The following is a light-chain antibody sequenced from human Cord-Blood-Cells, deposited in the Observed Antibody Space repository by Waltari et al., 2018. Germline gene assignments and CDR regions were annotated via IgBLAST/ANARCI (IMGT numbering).Light chain of an antibody. CDR1: QGISSA. CDR2: DAS. J-gene: IGKJ2*01. V-gene: IGKV1-13*02. CDR3: QQFNSYQYT. Sequence: AIQLTQSPSSLSASVGDRVTITCRASQGISSALAWYQQKPGKAPKLLIYDASSLESEVPSRFSGSGSGTDFTLTISSLQPEDFATYYCQQFNSYQYTFGQGTKLEIK.